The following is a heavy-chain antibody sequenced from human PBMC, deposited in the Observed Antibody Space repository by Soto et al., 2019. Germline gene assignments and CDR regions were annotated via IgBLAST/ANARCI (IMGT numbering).Heavy chain of an antibody. D-gene: IGHD2-15*01. CDR1: GYTFTSYY. CDR2: INPRGGST. CDR3: ARDRPVESSNWFDP. Sequence: ASVKVSCKAAGYTFTSYYMHWVRQPPVQGPEWMGIINPRGGSTSYAQKFQGRVTMTRDTSTSTVYMELSSLRYEDTAVYYCARDRPVESSNWFDPWGQGTLVTVSS. V-gene: IGHV1-46*03. J-gene: IGHJ5*02.